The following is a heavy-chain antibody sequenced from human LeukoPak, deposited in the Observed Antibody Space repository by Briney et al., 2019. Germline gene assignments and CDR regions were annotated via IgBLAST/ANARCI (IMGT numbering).Heavy chain of an antibody. Sequence: GASVKVSCKASGYTFTGYYMHWVRQAPGQGLEWMGWVNPNSAGTNYAQKFQGRVTMTRDTSISTAYMELSRLRSDDTAVYYCARDPRYSNYVYYYYYGMDVWGQGTTVTVSS. CDR1: GYTFTGYY. CDR2: VNPNSAGT. V-gene: IGHV1-2*02. D-gene: IGHD4-11*01. J-gene: IGHJ6*02. CDR3: ARDPRYSNYVYYYYYGMDV.